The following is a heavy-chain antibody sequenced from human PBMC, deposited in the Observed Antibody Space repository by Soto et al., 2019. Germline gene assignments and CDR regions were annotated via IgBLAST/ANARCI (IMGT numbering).Heavy chain of an antibody. J-gene: IGHJ6*02. CDR2: INHSGSP. CDR3: ARARFSQWSQDYYGLDV. CDR1: GSLPVGSLSTYF. D-gene: IGHD3-3*01. V-gene: IGHV4-34*01. Sequence: SETLSLTCGLSGSLPVGSLSTYFWTWIRQPPGRGLEWIGEINHSGSPNYSPSLRGRVTISLDTSKKQFSLNLSSVTAADTAVYFCARARFSQWSQDYYGLDVWGQGTTVTVS.